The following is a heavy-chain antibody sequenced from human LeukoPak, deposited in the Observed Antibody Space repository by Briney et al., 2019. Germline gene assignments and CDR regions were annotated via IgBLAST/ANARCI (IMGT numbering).Heavy chain of an antibody. J-gene: IGHJ6*03. V-gene: IGHV4-34*01. CDR3: ASSTSCHFSFCYYYYMDV. CDR1: GGSFSGYY. CDR2: INHSGST. Sequence: SETLSLTCAVYGGSFSGYYWSWIRQPPGKGLEWIGEINHSGSTNYNPSLKSRVTISVDTSKNQFSLKLSSVTAADTAVYYCASSTSCHFSFCYYYYMDVWGKGTTVTISS. D-gene: IGHD2-2*01.